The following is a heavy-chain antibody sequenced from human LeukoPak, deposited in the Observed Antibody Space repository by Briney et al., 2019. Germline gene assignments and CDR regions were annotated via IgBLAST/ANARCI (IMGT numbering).Heavy chain of an antibody. CDR2: IWYDGRDQ. CDR1: GFTFNTYG. Sequence: GGSLRLSCAASGFTFNTYGMHWVRQAPGRGLEWVAVIWYDGRDQYYADSVKGRFTISRDNSKNTLYLQMNSLRAEDTGVYYRARDLWIGEFKILDYWGQGTLVTVSS. D-gene: IGHD3-10*01. CDR3: ARDLWIGEFKILDY. V-gene: IGHV3-33*01. J-gene: IGHJ4*02.